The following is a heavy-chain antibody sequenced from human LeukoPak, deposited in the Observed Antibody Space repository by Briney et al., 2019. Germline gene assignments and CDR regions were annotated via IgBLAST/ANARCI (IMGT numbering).Heavy chain of an antibody. V-gene: IGHV1-8*01. J-gene: IGHJ5*02. CDR3: ARGRGSMVRGVIMHNWFDP. CDR2: MNSNSGNT. CDR1: GYTFTSYD. D-gene: IGHD3-10*01. Sequence: ASVKVSCKASGYTFTSYDINWVRQATGQGLEWMGWMNSNSGNTGYAQKFQGRVTMTRNTSISTAYMELSSLRSEDTAVYYCARGRGSMVRGVIMHNWFDPWGQGTLVTVSS.